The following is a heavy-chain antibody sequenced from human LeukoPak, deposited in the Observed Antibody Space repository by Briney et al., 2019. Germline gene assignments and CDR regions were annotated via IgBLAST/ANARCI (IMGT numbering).Heavy chain of an antibody. Sequence: GGSLRLSCAASGFTFSSYGMSWVRQAPGKGLEWVSAISGSGGSTYYADSVKGRFTISRDDSKNTLYLQMNSLRAEDTAVYYCAKAASKRTDYGDYAFYYYMDVWGKGTTVTISS. J-gene: IGHJ6*03. CDR1: GFTFSSYG. V-gene: IGHV3-23*01. CDR2: ISGSGGST. D-gene: IGHD4-17*01. CDR3: AKAASKRTDYGDYAFYYYMDV.